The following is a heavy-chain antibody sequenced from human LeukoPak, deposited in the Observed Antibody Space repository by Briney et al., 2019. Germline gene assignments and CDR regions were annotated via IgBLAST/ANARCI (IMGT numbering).Heavy chain of an antibody. CDR3: ARALNGYFYAFDS. Sequence: SETLSLTCTVSGGSISSGEYYWSWIRQPPGKGLEWIGYFPYTGSTYYNPSVKSRVSISVDTSKNQFSLKLTSVTAADTAVYYCARALNGYFYAFDSWGQGTLVTVSS. D-gene: IGHD2/OR15-2a*01. CDR2: FPYTGST. CDR1: GGSISSGEYY. V-gene: IGHV4-30-4*01. J-gene: IGHJ4*02.